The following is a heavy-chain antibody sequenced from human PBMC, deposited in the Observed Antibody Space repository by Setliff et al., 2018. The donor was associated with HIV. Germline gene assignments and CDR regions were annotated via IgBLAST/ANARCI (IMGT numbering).Heavy chain of an antibody. CDR1: GFTFGDYA. J-gene: IGHJ6*03. D-gene: IGHD2-2*01. CDR3: ARDQEHIIVVSATGNMPGYLHYYYMDV. V-gene: IGHV3-21*01. CDR2: ISSRGGSV. Sequence: GGSLRLSCTAPGFTFGDYAMSWVRQAPGKGLEWVSSISSRGGSVYYADSVRGRFTISRDNANNLLYLQMNSLRAEDTAVYYCARDQEHIIVVSATGNMPGYLHYYYMDVWGKGSTVTVSS.